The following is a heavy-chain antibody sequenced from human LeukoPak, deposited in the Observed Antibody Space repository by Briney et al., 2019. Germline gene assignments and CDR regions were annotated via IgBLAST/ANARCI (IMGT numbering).Heavy chain of an antibody. D-gene: IGHD6-13*01. CDR2: IYPGDSDT. Sequence: GESLKISCKGSGYSFTSYWIGWVRQMPGKGLEWMEIIYPGDSDTRYSPSFQGQVTISADKSISTAYLQWSSLKASDTAMYYCARNGGSIAAAAASDYWGQGTLVTVSS. CDR3: ARNGGSIAAAAASDY. CDR1: GYSFTSYW. V-gene: IGHV5-51*01. J-gene: IGHJ4*02.